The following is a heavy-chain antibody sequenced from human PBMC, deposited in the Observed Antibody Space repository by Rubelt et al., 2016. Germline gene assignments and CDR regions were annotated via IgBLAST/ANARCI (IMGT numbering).Heavy chain of an antibody. V-gene: IGHV3-23*01. CDR1: GFTFSNYA. CDR2: ISSNGGRT. Sequence: GQPGGSLRLSCAASGFTFSNYAMSWVRQAPGKGLEWVSSISSNGGRTYYADSVKGRFTISRDNSKNTLYLQMNSPRAEDTAVYYCARDHPNDDSSGYYWFWGQGTLVTVSS. CDR3: ARDHPNDDSSGYYWF. J-gene: IGHJ4*02. D-gene: IGHD3-22*01.